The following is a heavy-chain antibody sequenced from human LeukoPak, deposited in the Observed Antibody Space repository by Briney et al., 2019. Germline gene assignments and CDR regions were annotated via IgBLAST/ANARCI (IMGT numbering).Heavy chain of an antibody. CDR1: GFTFSDYY. CDR3: ARGIDTSGWYDFDY. V-gene: IGHV3-11*04. D-gene: IGHD6-19*01. CDR2: ISSSGSNI. Sequence: GGSLRLSCAASGFTFSDYYMSSIRQAPGKGLEWVSYISSSGSNIYSADSVKGRFTISRDNAKNSLYLQMNSLRAEDTAVYYCARGIDTSGWYDFDYWGQGTLVTVSS. J-gene: IGHJ4*02.